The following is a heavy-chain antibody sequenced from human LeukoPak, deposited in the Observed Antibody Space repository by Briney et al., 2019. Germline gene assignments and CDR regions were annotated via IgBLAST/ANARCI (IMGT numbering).Heavy chain of an antibody. Sequence: PSETLSLTCTVSGGSISGYYWSWIRQPPGKGLEWIGYIYYSGITNYNPSLKSRVTISVDTSKNQFSLKLTSVTAADTAVYYCARDRDGYNELDYWGQGTLVTVSS. CDR1: GGSISGYY. CDR2: IYYSGIT. V-gene: IGHV4-59*12. CDR3: ARDRDGYNELDY. D-gene: IGHD5-24*01. J-gene: IGHJ4*02.